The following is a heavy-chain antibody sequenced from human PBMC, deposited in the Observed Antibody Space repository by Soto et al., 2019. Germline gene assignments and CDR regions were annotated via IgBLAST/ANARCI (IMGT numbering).Heavy chain of an antibody. CDR3: ARDGTLYDSSAYYYLY. V-gene: IGHV1-69*13. D-gene: IGHD3-22*01. CDR2: ITPMFGTP. Sequence: GASVKVSCKASGGTFSRYTITWVRQAPGQGLEWMGGITPMFGTPNYAQKFKGRVTITADESTSTAYMELSSLRSEDTAMYYCARDGTLYDSSAYYYLYWGQGTLVTVSS. J-gene: IGHJ4*02. CDR1: GGTFSRYT.